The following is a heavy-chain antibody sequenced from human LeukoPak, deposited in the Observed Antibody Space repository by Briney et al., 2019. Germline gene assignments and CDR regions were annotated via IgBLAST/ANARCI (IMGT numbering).Heavy chain of an antibody. CDR3: AKDVTMTGSGGVFDY. CDR2: ISYDGSSK. D-gene: IGHD2-8*02. Sequence: PGGSLRLSCAASGFTFSNYAMHWVRRAPGKGLEWVAIISYDGSSKYYADSVKGRFTISRDNSKNTLYLQMSSLRGEDTAVYYCAKDVTMTGSGGVFDYWGQGTLVTVSS. J-gene: IGHJ4*02. CDR1: GFTFSNYA. V-gene: IGHV3-30*18.